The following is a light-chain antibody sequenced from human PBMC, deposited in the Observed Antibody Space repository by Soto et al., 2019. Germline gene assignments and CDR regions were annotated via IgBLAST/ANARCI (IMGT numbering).Light chain of an antibody. V-gene: IGLV2-8*01. Sequence: QSALTQPPSASGSPGQSVTISCAGFSSDLGSYHYVSWYQQHPGKAPKLVMYEVTKRASGVPDRFSGSKSGNTASLTVSGLQAEDEADYYGRSFAGVNNYVFGTATKLTVL. CDR3: RSFAGVNNYV. CDR1: SSDLGSYHY. J-gene: IGLJ1*01. CDR2: EVT.